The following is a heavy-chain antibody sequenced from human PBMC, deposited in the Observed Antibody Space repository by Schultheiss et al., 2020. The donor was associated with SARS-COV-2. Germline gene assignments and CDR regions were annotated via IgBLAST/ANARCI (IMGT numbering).Heavy chain of an antibody. J-gene: IGHJ4*02. V-gene: IGHV3-11*01. Sequence: GGSLRLSCAASGFTFSDYYMSWIRQAPGKGLEWVSAISGSGGSTYYADSVKGRFTISRDNAKNSLYLQMNSLRAEDTALYYCARHSSGPDYWGQGTLVTVSS. CDR1: GFTFSDYY. CDR2: ISGSGGST. CDR3: ARHSSGPDY. D-gene: IGHD6-19*01.